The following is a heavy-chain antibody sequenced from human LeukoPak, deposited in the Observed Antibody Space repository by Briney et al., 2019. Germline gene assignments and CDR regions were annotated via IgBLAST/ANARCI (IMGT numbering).Heavy chain of an antibody. V-gene: IGHV3-23*01. CDR3: AKDRVFGILIGGGFDY. J-gene: IGHJ4*02. D-gene: IGHD3-3*01. Sequence: PGGSLRVSCAASGFSFSNYAMNWVRQAPGKGLEWVSGVSGSGGSTKYADSVKGRFTISRDNSKNTLYLQMSSLRVEDTAVYYCAKDRVFGILIGGGFDYWGQGTQLIVSS. CDR2: VSGSGGST. CDR1: GFSFSNYA.